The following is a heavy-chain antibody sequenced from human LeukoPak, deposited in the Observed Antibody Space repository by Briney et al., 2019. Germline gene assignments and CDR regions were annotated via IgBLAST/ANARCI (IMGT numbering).Heavy chain of an antibody. Sequence: PSETLSLTCTESGGSISSDDYYWNWIRQPAGRGLEWIGRIYTTGNTMYNPSLESRVSMSIDTSKNQVSLKVKSVTAADTAVYYCARGGTPFTFFDSWGQGTLVTVSS. D-gene: IGHD2/OR15-2a*01. CDR2: IYTTGNT. V-gene: IGHV4-61*02. CDR1: GGSISSDDYY. J-gene: IGHJ4*02. CDR3: ARGGTPFTFFDS.